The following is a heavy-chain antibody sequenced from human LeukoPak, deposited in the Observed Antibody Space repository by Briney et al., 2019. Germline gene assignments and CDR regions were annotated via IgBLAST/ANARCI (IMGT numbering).Heavy chain of an antibody. CDR3: AKDTAWGLLGNFQH. V-gene: IGHV3-9*03. CDR2: ISWNSGSI. J-gene: IGHJ1*01. D-gene: IGHD1-26*01. Sequence: PGGSLRLSCAASGFTFDNYAMHWVRQAPGKGLEWVSGISWNSGSIGYADSVKGRFTISRDNAKNSLYLQMNSLRAEDMALYYCAKDTAWGLLGNFQHWGQGTLVTVSS. CDR1: GFTFDNYA.